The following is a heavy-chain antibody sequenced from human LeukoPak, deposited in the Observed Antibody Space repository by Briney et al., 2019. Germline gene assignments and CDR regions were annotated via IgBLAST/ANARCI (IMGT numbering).Heavy chain of an antibody. CDR2: IWYDGTDK. Sequence: LTGGSLRLSCAASGFTFSSYGMHWVRQAPGKGLEWVAVIWYDGTDKYYGDSVKGRFTISRDNSKNTLFLQMNSLRAEDTALYYCAREAPLSGCYFDYWGQGTLVTVSS. V-gene: IGHV3-33*01. CDR3: AREAPLSGCYFDY. CDR1: GFTFSSYG. J-gene: IGHJ4*02. D-gene: IGHD5-12*01.